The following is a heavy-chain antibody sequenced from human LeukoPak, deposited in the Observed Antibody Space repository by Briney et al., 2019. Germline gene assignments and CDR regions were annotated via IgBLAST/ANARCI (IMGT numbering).Heavy chain of an antibody. D-gene: IGHD3-22*01. CDR1: GFTFDDYA. J-gene: IGHJ6*02. CDR3: AKDIDYDSSGYYYGCGMDV. Sequence: GRSLRLSCAASGFTFDDYAMHWVRQAPGKGLEWVSGISWNSGSIGYADSVKGRFTISRDNAKNSLYLQMNSLRAEDTALYYCAKDIDYDSSGYYYGCGMDVWGQGTTVTVSS. CDR2: ISWNSGSI. V-gene: IGHV3-9*01.